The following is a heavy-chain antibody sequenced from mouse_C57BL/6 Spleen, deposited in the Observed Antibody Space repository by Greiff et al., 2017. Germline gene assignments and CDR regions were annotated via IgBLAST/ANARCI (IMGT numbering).Heavy chain of an antibody. Sequence: EVQLQQSGPELVKPGASVKISCKASGYTFTDYYMNWVKQSHGKSLEWIGDINPNNGGTSYNQKFKGKATLTVDKSSSTAYMQLSSLTSEDSAVYFCARDYGDYAMDYWGQGTSVTVSS. CDR1: GYTFTDYY. D-gene: IGHD1-1*01. J-gene: IGHJ4*01. CDR3: ARDYGDYAMDY. V-gene: IGHV1-26*01. CDR2: INPNNGGT.